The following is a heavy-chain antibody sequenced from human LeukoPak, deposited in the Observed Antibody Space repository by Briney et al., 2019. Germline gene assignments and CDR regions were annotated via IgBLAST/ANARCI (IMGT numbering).Heavy chain of an antibody. CDR1: GFTFSSFS. D-gene: IGHD3-10*01. CDR3: ARDSYGSGSYYRIDY. Sequence: GGSLRLSCAASGFTFSSFSMNWVRQASGKGLEWVSYISSSSSTIYYADSVKGRFTISRDNAKNSLYLQMNSLRAEDTAVYYCARDSYGSGSYYRIDYWGQGTLVTVSS. J-gene: IGHJ4*02. V-gene: IGHV3-48*04. CDR2: ISSSSSTI.